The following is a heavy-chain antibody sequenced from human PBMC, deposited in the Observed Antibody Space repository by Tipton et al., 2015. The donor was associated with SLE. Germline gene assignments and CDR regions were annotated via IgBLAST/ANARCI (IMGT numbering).Heavy chain of an antibody. V-gene: IGHV3-23*01. J-gene: IGHJ4*02. Sequence: GSLRLSCAASGFTFSSYAMSWVRQAPGMGLEWVSAISGSGGSTYYADSVKGRFTISRDNAKNSLYLQMNSLRAEDTAVYYCARTMIVVVDWGQGTLVTVSS. CDR2: ISGSGGST. D-gene: IGHD3-22*01. CDR1: GFTFSSYA. CDR3: ARTMIVVVD.